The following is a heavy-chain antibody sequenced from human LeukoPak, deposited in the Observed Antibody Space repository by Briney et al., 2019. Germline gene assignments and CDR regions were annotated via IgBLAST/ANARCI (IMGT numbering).Heavy chain of an antibody. CDR2: IYYSGST. V-gene: IGHV4-39*01. CDR1: GGSISNNNYY. J-gene: IGHJ4*02. D-gene: IGHD3-22*01. CDR3: TRLLHDSRGYYYFDY. Sequence: SETLSLTCTVSGGSISNNNYYWGWIRQSPGKGLEWIGSIYYSGSTYYNPSLKSRVTISVDTSKNQFSLKLSSVTAADTAVYFCTRLLHDSRGYYYFDYWGQGTLATVSS.